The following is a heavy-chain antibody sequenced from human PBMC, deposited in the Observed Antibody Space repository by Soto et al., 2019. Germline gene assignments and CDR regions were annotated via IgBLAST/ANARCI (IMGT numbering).Heavy chain of an antibody. D-gene: IGHD6-19*01. J-gene: IGHJ4*02. Sequence: PSETLSLTCAVSGDSMSSSDYYWGWIRQPLGKGLEWIGSIYYSGSTYYNPSLQSRVAISVDTSKNQFSLKLKSVTAADTAIYYCSRRTVNIRTFYSGLKTHCFDYWGQGAPVTVSS. CDR1: GDSMSSSDYY. V-gene: IGHV4-39*01. CDR3: SRRTVNIRTFYSGLKTHCFDY. CDR2: IYYSGST.